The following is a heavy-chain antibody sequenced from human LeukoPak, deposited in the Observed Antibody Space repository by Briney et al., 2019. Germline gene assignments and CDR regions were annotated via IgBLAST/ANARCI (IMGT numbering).Heavy chain of an antibody. J-gene: IGHJ4*02. CDR2: ISGSGGST. CDR1: GFTFSSYA. CDR3: ARGRYYDNSVYYYFDY. Sequence: GGSLRLSCAASGFTFSSYAMSWVRQAPGMGLAWVSAISGSGGSTYYADSVKGRFTISRDTSRNTLYLQMNSLRAEDTAVYYCARGRYYDNSVYYYFDYWGQGTLVTVSS. D-gene: IGHD3-22*01. V-gene: IGHV3-23*01.